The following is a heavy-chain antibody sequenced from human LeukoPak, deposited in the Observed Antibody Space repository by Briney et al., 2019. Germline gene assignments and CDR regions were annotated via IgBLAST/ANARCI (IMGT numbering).Heavy chain of an antibody. CDR2: ISYDGSNE. Sequence: GGSLRLSCAASGFTFSSYAMHWVRQAPGKGLEWVAVISYDGSNEYYADSVKGGFTISRDNSKNTLYLQMNSLRAEDTAVYYCARDLWDIVVVPANYYGMDVWGQGTTVTVSS. V-gene: IGHV3-30*04. CDR3: ARDLWDIVVVPANYYGMDV. D-gene: IGHD2-2*01. CDR1: GFTFSSYA. J-gene: IGHJ6*02.